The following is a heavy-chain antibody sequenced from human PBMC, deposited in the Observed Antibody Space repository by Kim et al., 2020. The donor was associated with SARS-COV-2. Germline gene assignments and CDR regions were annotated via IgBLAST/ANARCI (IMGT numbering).Heavy chain of an antibody. CDR2: IDWDDDK. Sequence: SGPTLVNPTQTLTLTCTFSGFSLSTRGVCVSWIRQPPGKALEWLALIDWDDDKYYSTSLKTRLTISKDTSKNQVVLTMTNLDPVDTATYYCARNYHDSSGYYDDFDFLGQGTLVTVSS. D-gene: IGHD3-22*01. J-gene: IGHJ4*02. V-gene: IGHV2-70*01. CDR1: GFSLSTRGVC. CDR3: ARNYHDSSGYYDDFDF.